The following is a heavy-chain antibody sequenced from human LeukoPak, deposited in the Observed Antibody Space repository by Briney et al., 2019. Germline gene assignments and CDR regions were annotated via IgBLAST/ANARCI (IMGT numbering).Heavy chain of an antibody. CDR3: ARESPDYGDYFVGPFDP. D-gene: IGHD4-17*01. Sequence: GGSLRLSCAASGFTFSSYWMTWVRQAPGKGLEWVANIKQAGNEKYYVDSAKGRFAISRDNAKNSLYLQMNNLRAEDAAVYYCARESPDYGDYFVGPFDPWGQGTLVTVSS. J-gene: IGHJ5*02. V-gene: IGHV3-7*01. CDR2: IKQAGNEK. CDR1: GFTFSSYW.